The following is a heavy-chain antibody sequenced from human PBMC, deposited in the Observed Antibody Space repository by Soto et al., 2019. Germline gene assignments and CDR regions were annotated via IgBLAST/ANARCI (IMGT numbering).Heavy chain of an antibody. D-gene: IGHD6-6*01. CDR2: ISGSGGST. V-gene: IGHV3-23*01. CDR3: AKGYSSSSDYFDY. CDR1: GFAFSSYA. J-gene: IGHJ4*02. Sequence: GGSLRLSCAASGFAFSSYAMSWVRQAPGKGLEWVSAISGSGGSTYYADSVKGRFTISRDNSKNTLYLQMNSLRAEDTAVYYCAKGYSSSSDYFDYWGQGTLVTVSS.